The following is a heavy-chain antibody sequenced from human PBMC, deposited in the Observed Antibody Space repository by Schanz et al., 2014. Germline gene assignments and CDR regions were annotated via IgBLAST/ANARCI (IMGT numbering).Heavy chain of an antibody. CDR2: ISSTSRAT. J-gene: IGHJ4*02. CDR3: TKAGSGWSTAGCYY. V-gene: IGHV3-48*01. CDR1: GFTFNSYA. D-gene: IGHD6-19*01. Sequence: AQLVESGGGVVQPGRSLRLSCAASGFTFNSYAFHWVRQAPGKGLEWISYISSTSRATYYADSVKGRFTISRDNAKNTLDLQMNSLRAEDTAVYYCTKAGSGWSTAGCYYWGQGTLVAVSS.